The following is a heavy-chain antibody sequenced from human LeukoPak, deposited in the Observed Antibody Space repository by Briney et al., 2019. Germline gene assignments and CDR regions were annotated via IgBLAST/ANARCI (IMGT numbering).Heavy chain of an antibody. V-gene: IGHV3-9*01. CDR3: VRDKCRGSCYEFGF. J-gene: IGHJ4*02. CDR2: ISWNSATI. D-gene: IGHD2-15*01. Sequence: GGSLRLSCAASGFIFDDYGMHWVRQVPGKGLEWVSGISWNSATIAYADSVKGRFTISGDNAKNSLNLQMNSLTVEDRALYYCVRDKCRGSCYEFGFWGQGTLVTVSS. CDR1: GFIFDDYG.